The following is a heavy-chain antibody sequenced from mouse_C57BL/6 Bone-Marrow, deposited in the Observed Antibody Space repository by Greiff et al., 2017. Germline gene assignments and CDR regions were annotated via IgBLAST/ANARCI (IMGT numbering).Heavy chain of an antibody. CDR3: AIYCSAHYFDY. CDR1: GYTFTSYG. CDR2: IYPRSGNT. J-gene: IGHJ2*01. D-gene: IGHD6-1*01. V-gene: IGHV1-81*01. Sequence: VQLQQSGAELARPGASVKLSCKASGYTFTSYGISWVKQRTGQGLEWIGEIYPRSGNTYYNEKFKGQATLTADKSSSTAYMELRSLTSEDSAFYFSAIYCSAHYFDYWGQGTTLTVSS.